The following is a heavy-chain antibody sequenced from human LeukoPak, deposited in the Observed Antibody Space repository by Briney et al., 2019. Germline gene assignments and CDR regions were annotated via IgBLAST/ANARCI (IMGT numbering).Heavy chain of an antibody. CDR1: GYTFTSYY. J-gene: IGHJ4*02. CDR3: ARGIGQQLSTVGFDY. CDR2: INPSGGST. Sequence: ASVKVSCKASGYTFTSYYMHWVRQAPGQGLEWMGIINPSGGSTSYAQKFQGRVTMTRDTSTSTVYTELSSLRSEDTAVYYCARGIGQQLSTVGFDYWGQGTLVTVSS. D-gene: IGHD6-13*01. V-gene: IGHV1-46*01.